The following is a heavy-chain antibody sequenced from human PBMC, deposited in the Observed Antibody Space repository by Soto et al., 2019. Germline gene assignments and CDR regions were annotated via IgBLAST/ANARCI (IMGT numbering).Heavy chain of an antibody. V-gene: IGHV3-9*01. Sequence: GGSLRLSCAASGFTFDDYAMHWVRQAPGKGLEWVSGINWNSGSIGYGDSVKGRFTISRDNAKNSLYLQMNSLRAEDTALYYCARDMGADYYYYGMDVWGQGTTVTVSS. CDR2: INWNSGSI. CDR3: ARDMGADYYYYGMDV. J-gene: IGHJ6*02. D-gene: IGHD1-26*01. CDR1: GFTFDDYA.